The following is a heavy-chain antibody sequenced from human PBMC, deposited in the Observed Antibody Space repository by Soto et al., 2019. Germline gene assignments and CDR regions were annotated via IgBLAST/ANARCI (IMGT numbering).Heavy chain of an antibody. Sequence: SLTCTVSGGSISSSSYYWGWNRQPPGKGLEWIGSIYYSGSTYYNPSLKSRVTISVDTSKNQFSLKLSSVTAAVTAVYYCATTPSYDSSGYYHPTIDYWGQGTLVTVSS. CDR1: GGSISSSSYY. V-gene: IGHV4-39*01. J-gene: IGHJ4*02. CDR2: IYYSGST. CDR3: ATTPSYDSSGYYHPTIDY. D-gene: IGHD3-22*01.